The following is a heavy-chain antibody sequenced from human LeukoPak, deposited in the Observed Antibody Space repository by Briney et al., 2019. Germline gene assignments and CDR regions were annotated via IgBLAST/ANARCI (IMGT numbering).Heavy chain of an antibody. Sequence: GGSLRLSCAASGFTFSSYALHWFRQAPGKGLEYVSSITSNGGSTYYANSVKDRFTISRDNSKNTLYLQMGSLRTEDMAVYYCARDLTGVGDVWGKGTTVTVSS. CDR2: ITSNGGST. V-gene: IGHV3-64*01. CDR3: ARDLTGVGDV. CDR1: GFTFSSYA. D-gene: IGHD3-9*01. J-gene: IGHJ6*04.